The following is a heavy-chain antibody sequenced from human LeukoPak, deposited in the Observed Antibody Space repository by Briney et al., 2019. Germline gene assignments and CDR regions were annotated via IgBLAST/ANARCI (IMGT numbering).Heavy chain of an antibody. V-gene: IGHV5-51*01. D-gene: IGHD3-10*01. CDR1: GYSFTSYW. CDR3: ARQSRDGSKTRGYYFDY. CDR2: IYPSDSDT. Sequence: GESLKISCKGAGYSFTSYWIGWVRQMPGKGLEWMGIIYPSDSDTRYSPSFQGQVTISADKSISTVYLQWSSLKASDTAMYYCARQSRDGSKTRGYYFDYWGQGTLVTVSS. J-gene: IGHJ4*02.